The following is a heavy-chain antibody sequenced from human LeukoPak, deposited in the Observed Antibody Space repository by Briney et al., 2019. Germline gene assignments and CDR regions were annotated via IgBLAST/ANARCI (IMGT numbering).Heavy chain of an antibody. CDR2: IYDSGSA. Sequence: KTSETLSPTCTVSGVSINSHYWSWIRQPPGKGLEWIGFIYDSGSANYKSSLESRVTMSIDTSKNQFSLKLNSVTAADTAVYYCARVLQNYYHMDVWGKGTTVTVSS. V-gene: IGHV4-59*11. D-gene: IGHD3-3*01. CDR3: ARVLQNYYHMDV. J-gene: IGHJ6*03. CDR1: GVSINSHY.